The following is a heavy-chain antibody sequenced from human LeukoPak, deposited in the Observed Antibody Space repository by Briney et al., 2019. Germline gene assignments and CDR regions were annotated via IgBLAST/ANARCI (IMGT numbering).Heavy chain of an antibody. Sequence: GGSLRLSCVASEFTFSSYWMRWVRQAPGEGLVWVSRINSDGSSTTYADSVKGRFTTSSDTAKNPLYLKTNSLTAEDTAVSYCERGRSGGDYFDYWGQGTLVTVSS. J-gene: IGHJ4*02. CDR2: INSDGSST. CDR3: ERGRSGGDYFDY. D-gene: IGHD3-10*01. CDR1: EFTFSSYW. V-gene: IGHV3-74*01.